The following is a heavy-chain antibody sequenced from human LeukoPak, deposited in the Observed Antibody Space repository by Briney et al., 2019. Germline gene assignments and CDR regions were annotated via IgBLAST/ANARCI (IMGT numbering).Heavy chain of an antibody. CDR1: GYTFIDYH. D-gene: IGHD1-26*01. CDR2: IEPHSGGT. J-gene: IGHJ4*02. CDR3: ARDPPGDSGLDC. V-gene: IGHV1-2*02. Sequence: ASVKVSCKTSGYTFIDYHVHWVRQAPGQGLEWMGWIEPHSGGTDFAEKFHGRLTMTRDTSITTVYMEMTRLTSDDTAVYYCARDPPGDSGLDCWGQGTLVTVSS.